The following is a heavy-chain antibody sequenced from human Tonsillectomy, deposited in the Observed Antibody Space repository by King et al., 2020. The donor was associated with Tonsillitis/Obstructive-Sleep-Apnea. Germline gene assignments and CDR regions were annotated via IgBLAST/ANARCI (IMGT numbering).Heavy chain of an antibody. D-gene: IGHD3/OR15-3a*01. Sequence: HVQLVESGAEVKKPGSSVKVSCKASGGTFSSYAISWVRQAPGQGLEWMGGIIPIFGTANYAQKFQGRVTITADESTSKAYMELSSLRSEDTAVYYCARGQGSGRLLDSGYYYYMDVWGKGTTVTVSS. V-gene: IGHV1-69*01. J-gene: IGHJ6*03. CDR2: IIPIFGTA. CDR1: GGTFSSYA. CDR3: ARGQGSGRLLDSGYYYYMDV.